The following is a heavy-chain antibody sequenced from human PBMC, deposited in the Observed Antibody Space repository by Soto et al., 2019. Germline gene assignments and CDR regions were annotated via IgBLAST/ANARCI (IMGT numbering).Heavy chain of an antibody. CDR2: ISSIGSTV. D-gene: IGHD1-1*01. CDR3: ARDLDVGSTGPFGP. V-gene: IGHV3-48*01. J-gene: IGHJ5*02. CDR1: GFIFSTYS. Sequence: EVQLVESGGGLVQPGGSLRLSCAASGFIFSTYSVNWIRQAPGKGPEWVSYISSIGSTVYYADSVKGRFTISRDNAKNSLYLQMNSLRAEDTAVYHCARDLDVGSTGPFGPWAQGTLVTVSS.